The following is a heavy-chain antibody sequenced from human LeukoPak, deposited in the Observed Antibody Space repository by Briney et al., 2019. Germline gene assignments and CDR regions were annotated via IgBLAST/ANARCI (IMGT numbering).Heavy chain of an antibody. J-gene: IGHJ4*02. V-gene: IGHV4-34*01. CDR3: ARGPGWPRPYNYFDY. CDR2: INHSGGT. Sequence: KPSETLSLTCAVYGGPFSGHYWSWLRHPPGRALEWIGEINHSGGTNYNPSLKSLVTISVDTSKNQFSLKLSSVTAADTAVYYCARGPGWPRPYNYFDYWGQGTLVTVSS. D-gene: IGHD6-19*01. CDR1: GGPFSGHY.